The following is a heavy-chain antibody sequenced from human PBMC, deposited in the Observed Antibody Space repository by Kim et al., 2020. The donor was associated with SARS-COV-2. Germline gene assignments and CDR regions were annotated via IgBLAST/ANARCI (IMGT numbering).Heavy chain of an antibody. CDR3: ANPAPSKQWLEGDYYYYGMDV. V-gene: IGHV3-23*01. CDR2: ISGSGGST. CDR1: GFTFSSYA. D-gene: IGHD6-19*01. Sequence: GGSLRLSCAASGFTFSSYAMSWVRQAPGKGLEWVSAISGSGGSTYYADSVKGRFTISRDNSKNTLYLQMNSLRAEDTAVYYCANPAPSKQWLEGDYYYYGMDVWGQGTTVTVSS. J-gene: IGHJ6*02.